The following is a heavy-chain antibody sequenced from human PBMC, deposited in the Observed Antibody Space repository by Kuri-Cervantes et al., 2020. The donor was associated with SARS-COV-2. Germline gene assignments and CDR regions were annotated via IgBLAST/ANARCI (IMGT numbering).Heavy chain of an antibody. V-gene: IGHV3-23*01. Sequence: GESLKISCAASGFTFSSYAMGWVRQAPGKGLEWVSSISSRGDSTYYADSVRDRFTISRDNSKNTPYLQMNSLRADDTAVYYCAKNRRTVAAPFDYWGQGTLVTVSS. CDR2: ISSRGDST. D-gene: IGHD4-23*01. CDR1: GFTFSSYA. CDR3: AKNRRTVAAPFDY. J-gene: IGHJ4*02.